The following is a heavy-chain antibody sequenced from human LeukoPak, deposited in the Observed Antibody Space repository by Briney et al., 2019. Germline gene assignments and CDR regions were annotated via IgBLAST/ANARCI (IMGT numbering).Heavy chain of an antibody. J-gene: IGHJ4*02. Sequence: PGGSLRLSCAASGFTFSSYAMHWVRQAPGKGLEWVAVISYDGSNKYYADSVKGRLTISRDNSKNTLYLQMNSLRAEDTAVYYCANRKGSGHPYYFDYWGQGTLVTVSS. V-gene: IGHV3-30*04. CDR1: GFTFSSYA. CDR3: ANRKGSGHPYYFDY. CDR2: ISYDGSNK. D-gene: IGHD3-10*01.